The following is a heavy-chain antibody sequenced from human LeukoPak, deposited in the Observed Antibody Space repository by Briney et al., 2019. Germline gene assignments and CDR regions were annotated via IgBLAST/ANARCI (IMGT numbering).Heavy chain of an antibody. V-gene: IGHV4-59*08. J-gene: IGHJ4*02. CDR2: IYYTGST. CDR3: ARHPYGSEWWDHDY. Sequence: SETLSLTCTVSGAPISSHHWSWIRQPPGRGLEWIGYIYYTGSTNYNPSLKSRVTISADTSKNQFSLKLSSVTAADTAMYYCARHPYGSEWWDHDYWGQGTLVTVSS. D-gene: IGHD2-15*01. CDR1: GAPISSHH.